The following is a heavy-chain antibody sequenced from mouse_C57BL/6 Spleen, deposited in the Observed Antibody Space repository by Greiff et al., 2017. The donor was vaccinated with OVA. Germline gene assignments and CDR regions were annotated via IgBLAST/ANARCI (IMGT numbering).Heavy chain of an antibody. Sequence: QVQLQQSGAELVRPGASVTLSCKASGYTFTDYEMHWVKQTPVHGLEWIGAIDPETGGTAYNQKFKGKAILTADKSSSTAYMELRSLTSEVSAVYYCTRFLYDDYSWFADWGKGTTVTVSA. D-gene: IGHD2-4*01. J-gene: IGHJ3*01. CDR3: TRFLYDDYSWFAD. V-gene: IGHV1-15*01. CDR1: GYTFTDYE. CDR2: IDPETGGT.